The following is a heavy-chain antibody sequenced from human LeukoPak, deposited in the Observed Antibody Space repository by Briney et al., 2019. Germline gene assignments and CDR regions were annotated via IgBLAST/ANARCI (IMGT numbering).Heavy chain of an antibody. D-gene: IGHD3-10*01. J-gene: IGHJ4*02. CDR2: ISGSGGST. V-gene: IGHV3-23*01. Sequence: GGSLRLSCAVSGITLSNYGMSWVRQVPGKGLEWVAGISGSGGSTNYAASVKGRFTISRDSRKNTLFLQMNSLRAEDTAVYFCAKRGVVIRVILVGFHKEAYYFDSWGQGVLVTVSS. CDR3: AKRGVVIRVILVGFHKEAYYFDS. CDR1: GITLSNYG.